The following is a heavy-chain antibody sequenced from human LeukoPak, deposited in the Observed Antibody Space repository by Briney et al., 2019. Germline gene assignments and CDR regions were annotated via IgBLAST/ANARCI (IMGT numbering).Heavy chain of an antibody. CDR1: GGSISGYY. CDR2: IYYSGST. CDR3: ARGGRASSTFDM. J-gene: IGHJ3*02. V-gene: IGHV4-59*01. Sequence: SETLSLTCTVSGGSISGYYWSWIRQPPGKGLEWIGYIYYSGSTNYNPSLKSRVTISIDTSKNQFSLNPNSVTAADTAVYYCARGGRASSTFDMWGQGTMVTVSS. D-gene: IGHD1-1*01.